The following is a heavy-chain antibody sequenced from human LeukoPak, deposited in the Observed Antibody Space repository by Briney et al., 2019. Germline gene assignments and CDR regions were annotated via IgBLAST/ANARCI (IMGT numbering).Heavy chain of an antibody. CDR3: ASFVYSSSPLENDY. CDR1: GYTFTGYY. V-gene: IGHV1-2*02. J-gene: IGHJ4*02. CDR2: INPNSGGT. D-gene: IGHD6-6*01. Sequence: ASVKVSCKASGYTFTGYYMHWVRQAPGQGLEWMGWINPNSGGTNYAQKFQGRVTMTRDTSISTAYMELSRLRSDDTAVYYCASFVYSSSPLENDYWGQGTLVTVSS.